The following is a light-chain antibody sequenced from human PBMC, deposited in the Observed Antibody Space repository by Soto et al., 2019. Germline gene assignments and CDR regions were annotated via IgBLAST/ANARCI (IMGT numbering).Light chain of an antibody. CDR3: QQYYRTPVT. V-gene: IGKV4-1*01. Sequence: DIVMTQSPDSLAVSLGERATINCKSSQSVLYSSNNKNYLAWYQQKPGQPPKLLIYWASARESGVPDRFSGSGSGTDFTLTISSLQAEDVAIYYCQQYYRTPVTFGGGTKVEI. CDR2: WAS. J-gene: IGKJ4*01. CDR1: QSVLYSSNNKNY.